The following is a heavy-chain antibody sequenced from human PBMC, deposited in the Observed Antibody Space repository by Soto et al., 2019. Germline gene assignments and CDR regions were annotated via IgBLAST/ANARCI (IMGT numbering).Heavy chain of an antibody. CDR1: GFTFSSYA. CDR2: ISYDGSNK. D-gene: IGHD3-10*01. CDR3: AREEYYYGSGSYYNPNDY. V-gene: IGHV3-30-3*01. J-gene: IGHJ4*02. Sequence: GGSLRLSCAASGFTFSSYAMHWVRQAPGKGLEWVAVISYDGSNKYYADSVKGRFTISRDNSKYTLYLQMNSLRAEDTAVYYCAREEYYYGSGSYYNPNDYWGQGTLVTVSS.